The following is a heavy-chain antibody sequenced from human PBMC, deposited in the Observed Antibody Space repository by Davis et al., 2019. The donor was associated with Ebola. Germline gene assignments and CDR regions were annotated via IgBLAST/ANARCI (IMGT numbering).Heavy chain of an antibody. D-gene: IGHD2-15*01. CDR2: IYPGDSDT. CDR3: ARYPRHGGPPARRGYYFDY. J-gene: IGHJ4*02. V-gene: IGHV5-51*01. Sequence: GESLKISCKGSGYSFTSYWIGWVRQMPGKGLEWMGIIYPGDSDTRYSPSFQGQVTISADKSISTAYLQWSSLKASDTAMYYCARYPRHGGPPARRGYYFDYWGQGTLVTVSS. CDR1: GYSFTSYW.